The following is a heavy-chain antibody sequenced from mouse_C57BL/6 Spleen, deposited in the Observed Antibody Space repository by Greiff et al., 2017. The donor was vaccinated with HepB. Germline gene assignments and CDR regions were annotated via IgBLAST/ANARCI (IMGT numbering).Heavy chain of an antibody. V-gene: IGHV1-7*01. CDR2: INPSSGYT. CDR3: ARSDWDRGCWLAY. D-gene: IGHD4-1*01. Sequence: VQLQQSGAELAKPGASVKLSCKASGYTFTSYWMHWVKQRPGQGLEWIGYINPSSGYTKYNQKFKDKATLTADTSSSTAYMQLSRLTYEDSAVYYSARSDWDRGCWLAYWGQGTLVTVSA. J-gene: IGHJ3*01. CDR1: GYTFTSYW.